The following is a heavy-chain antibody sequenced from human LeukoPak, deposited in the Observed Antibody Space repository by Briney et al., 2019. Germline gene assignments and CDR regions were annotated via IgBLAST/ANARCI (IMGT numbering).Heavy chain of an antibody. CDR2: IHPGDSDT. D-gene: IGHD3-10*01. CDR1: GYSFTTYW. J-gene: IGHJ4*02. V-gene: IGHV5-51*01. CDR3: ARPLYGSGSYYEISLYY. Sequence: GESLKISCQSSGYSFTTYWIGWVRQLPGKGLEWMGIIHPGDSDTRYSPSFQGQVTISADKSISTAYLQWSSLKASDTAMYYCARPLYGSGSYYEISLYYWGQGTLVTVSS.